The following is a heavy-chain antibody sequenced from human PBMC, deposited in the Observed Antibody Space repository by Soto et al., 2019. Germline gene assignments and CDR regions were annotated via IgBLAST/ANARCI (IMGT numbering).Heavy chain of an antibody. V-gene: IGHV3-11*05. CDR2: ITSGGSYT. CDR3: AGELDGFDV. CDR1: GLTFSDYY. J-gene: IGHJ6*02. Sequence: QVQLVESGGGLVKPGGSLRLSCAASGLTFSDYYMSWIRQAPGKGLEWVSYITSGGSYTKYADSVKGRYTISRDNAKNSLYLQMNSLRADDTAVYYCAGELDGFDVWGQGTTVTVSS.